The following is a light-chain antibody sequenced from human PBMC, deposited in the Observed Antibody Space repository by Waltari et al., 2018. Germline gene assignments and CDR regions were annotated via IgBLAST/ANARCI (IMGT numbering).Light chain of an antibody. J-gene: IGLJ3*02. CDR2: DVS. CDR1: SSDVGGYNY. Sequence: QSALTQPASVSGSPGQSTTISCTGTSSDVGGYNYVSWYQQHPGKAPKLMIYDVSNRPSGLSNRFSGSKSGNTASLTISGLQAEDEADYYCSSYTSSNTWVFGGGTKLTVL. V-gene: IGLV2-14*03. CDR3: SSYTSSNTWV.